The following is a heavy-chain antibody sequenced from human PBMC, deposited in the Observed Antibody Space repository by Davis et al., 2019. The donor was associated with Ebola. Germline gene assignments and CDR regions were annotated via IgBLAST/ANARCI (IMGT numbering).Heavy chain of an antibody. CDR2: IGTAGDT. CDR1: GFTLSRYD. V-gene: IGHV3-13*01. CDR3: ARGAQLLSFDH. J-gene: IGHJ5*02. Sequence: GESLKISCAASGFTLSRYDMHWVRQATGKGLEWVSSIGTAGDTYYPGSVKGRFTISRENAKNSLYLQMNSLRAEDTAVYYCARGAQLLSFDHWGQGSLVIVSS. D-gene: IGHD2-2*01.